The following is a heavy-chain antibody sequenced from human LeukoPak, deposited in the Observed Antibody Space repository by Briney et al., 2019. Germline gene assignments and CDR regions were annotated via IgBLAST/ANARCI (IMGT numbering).Heavy chain of an antibody. D-gene: IGHD1-26*01. CDR3: ARVGATDDYYYYMDV. V-gene: IGHV4-39*07. J-gene: IGHJ6*03. CDR1: GGSISSSSYY. CDR2: IYHTGST. Sequence: SETLSLTCTVSGGSISSSSYYWGWIRQPPGKGLEWIGSIYHTGSTYYNPSLKSRVTISVDTSKNQFSLKLSSVTAADTAVYYCARVGATDDYYYYMDVWGKGTTVTVSS.